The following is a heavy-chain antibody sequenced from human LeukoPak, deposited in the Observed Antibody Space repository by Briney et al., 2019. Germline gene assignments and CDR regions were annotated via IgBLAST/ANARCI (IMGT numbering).Heavy chain of an antibody. CDR2: IYYSGST. Sequence: SETLSLTCAVYGGSFSGYYWSWIRQPPGKGLEWIGSIYYSGSTYYNPSLKSRVTIFVDTSKNQFSLKLSSVTAADTAVYYCATSGGIVTKLDYWGQGTLVTVSS. D-gene: IGHD1-26*01. CDR3: ATSGGIVTKLDY. J-gene: IGHJ4*02. V-gene: IGHV4-34*01. CDR1: GGSFSGYY.